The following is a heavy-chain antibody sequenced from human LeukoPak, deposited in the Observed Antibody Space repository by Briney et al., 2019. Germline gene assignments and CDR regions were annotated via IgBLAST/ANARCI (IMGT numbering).Heavy chain of an antibody. J-gene: IGHJ6*02. Sequence: GGSLRLSCAASGFTFSSYEMNWVRQAPGKGLEYVSAISSNGGSTYYADSVKGRFTISRDNSKNTLYLQMSSLRAEDTAVYYCVKALRHGYGDVYYYGMDVWGQGTTVTVSS. CDR2: ISSNGGST. CDR3: VKALRHGYGDVYYYGMDV. V-gene: IGHV3-64D*09. CDR1: GFTFSSYE. D-gene: IGHD4-17*01.